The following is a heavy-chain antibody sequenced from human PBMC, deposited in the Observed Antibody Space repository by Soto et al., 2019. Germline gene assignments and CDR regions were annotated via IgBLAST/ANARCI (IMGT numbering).Heavy chain of an antibody. J-gene: IGHJ6*02. D-gene: IGHD1-26*01. CDR3: ARGPQGSGMDV. CDR2: INHSGST. V-gene: IGHV4-34*01. Sequence: QVQLQQWGAGLLKPSETLSLTCAVYGGSFSGYYWSWIRQPPGKGLEWIGEINHSGSTNYNPSLKGRVTISVDTAKNQFSLKLSSVTAADTAVYYCARGPQGSGMDVWGQGTTVTVSS. CDR1: GGSFSGYY.